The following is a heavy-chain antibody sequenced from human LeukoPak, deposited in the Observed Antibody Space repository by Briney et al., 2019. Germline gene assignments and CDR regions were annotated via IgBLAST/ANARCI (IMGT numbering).Heavy chain of an antibody. CDR2: ISWNTSNI. CDR1: GFTFDDYA. V-gene: IGHV3-9*01. CDR3: AKTGYYDSSGDAFDI. Sequence: GGSLRLSCAASGFTFDDYAMHWVRQAPGKGLEWVSGISWNTSNINYADSVKGRFTISRDNAKNSLYLQTNSLRAEDTALYYCAKTGYYDSSGDAFDIWGQGTMVTVSS. D-gene: IGHD3-22*01. J-gene: IGHJ3*02.